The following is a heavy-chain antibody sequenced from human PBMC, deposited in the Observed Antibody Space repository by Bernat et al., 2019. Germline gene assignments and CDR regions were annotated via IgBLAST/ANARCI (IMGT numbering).Heavy chain of an antibody. CDR3: ASMYSSSWYRADY. V-gene: IGHV1-69*06. CDR2: IIPIFGTA. J-gene: IGHJ4*02. Sequence: QVQLVQSGAEVKKPGASVKVSCKASGYTFTSYYMHWVRQAPGQGLEWMGGIIPIFGTANYAQKFQGRVTITADKSTSTAYMELSSLGSEDTAVYYCASMYSSSWYRADYWGQGTLVTVSS. CDR1: GYTFTSYY. D-gene: IGHD6-13*01.